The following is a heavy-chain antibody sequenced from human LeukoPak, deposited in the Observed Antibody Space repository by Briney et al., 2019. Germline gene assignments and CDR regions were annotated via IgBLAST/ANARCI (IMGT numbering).Heavy chain of an antibody. Sequence: SETLSLTCTVSGGSISGDYWSWIRQPPGKGLEWIGYKYYTGSTNYNPSLKSRVTTSVDTSKNQFSLKLSSVTAADTAVYYCARHDVLTGYQEPFFDYWGQGALVTVSS. CDR1: GGSISGDY. CDR3: ARHDVLTGYQEPFFDY. D-gene: IGHD3-9*01. V-gene: IGHV4-59*08. CDR2: KYYTGST. J-gene: IGHJ4*02.